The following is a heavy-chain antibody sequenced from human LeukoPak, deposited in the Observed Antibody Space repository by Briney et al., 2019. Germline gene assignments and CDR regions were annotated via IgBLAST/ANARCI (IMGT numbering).Heavy chain of an antibody. CDR1: GFTVSSNY. V-gene: IGHV3-53*05. Sequence: GGSLRLSCAASGFTVSSNYMNWVRQAPGKGLEWVSVIYSGDSTYYADSVKGRFTISRDNAKNSLYLQMNSLRAEDTALYYCAKEVERYFDYWGQGTLVTVSS. D-gene: IGHD5-24*01. J-gene: IGHJ4*02. CDR3: AKEVERYFDY. CDR2: IYSGDST.